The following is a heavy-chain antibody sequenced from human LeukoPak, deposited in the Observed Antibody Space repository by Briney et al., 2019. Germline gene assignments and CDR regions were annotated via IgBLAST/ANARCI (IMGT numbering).Heavy chain of an antibody. Sequence: ASVKVSCKASGYTFTGYYMHWVRQAPGQGLEWMGWINPNSGGTNYAQKVQGRVTMTRDTSISTAYMELSRLRSDDTAVYYCARVSTSGYRDWLDPWGQGTLVTVSS. CDR3: ARVSTSGYRDWLDP. CDR1: GYTFTGYY. CDR2: INPNSGGT. J-gene: IGHJ5*02. D-gene: IGHD3-9*01. V-gene: IGHV1-2*02.